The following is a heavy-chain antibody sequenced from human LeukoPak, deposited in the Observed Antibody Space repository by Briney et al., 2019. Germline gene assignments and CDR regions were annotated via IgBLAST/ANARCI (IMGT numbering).Heavy chain of an antibody. CDR3: ARDTVTTDYFDY. D-gene: IGHD4-11*01. CDR1: GYTFTGYY. CDR2: INPNSGGT. V-gene: IGHV1-2*02. J-gene: IGHJ4*02. Sequence: VSVKVSCKASGYTFTGYYMHWVRQAPGQGLEWMGWINPNSGGTNYAQKFQGRVTMTRDTSISTAYMELSRLRSDDTAVYYCARDTVTTDYFDYWGQGTLVTVSS.